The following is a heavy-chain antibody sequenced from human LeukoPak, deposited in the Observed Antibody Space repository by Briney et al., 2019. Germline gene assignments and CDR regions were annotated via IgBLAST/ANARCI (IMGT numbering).Heavy chain of an antibody. Sequence: ASVKVSCKASGYTFTGYYMHRVRLAPGQGLEWMGWINPNSGGTNYAQKFQDRVTMTKDTSISTAYMELSRLRSDDTAVYYCARDPSHGRIDYWGQGTLVTVSS. D-gene: IGHD1-26*01. J-gene: IGHJ4*02. V-gene: IGHV1-2*02. CDR2: INPNSGGT. CDR3: ARDPSHGRIDY. CDR1: GYTFTGYY.